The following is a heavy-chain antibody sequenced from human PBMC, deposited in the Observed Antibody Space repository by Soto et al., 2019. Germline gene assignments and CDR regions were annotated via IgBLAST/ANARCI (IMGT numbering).Heavy chain of an antibody. CDR2: IYYSGST. Sequence: QVQLQESGPGLVKPSQTLSLTCTVSGGSISSGGYYWSWIRQHPGKGLEWIGYIYYSGSTYYNPSLKIRFTISVDTSKNQFSLKLSSVTAADTAVYYCARAGSSSWYVVGVVDYWGQGTLVTVSS. CDR1: GGSISSGGYY. V-gene: IGHV4-31*03. D-gene: IGHD6-13*01. CDR3: ARAGSSSWYVVGVVDY. J-gene: IGHJ4*02.